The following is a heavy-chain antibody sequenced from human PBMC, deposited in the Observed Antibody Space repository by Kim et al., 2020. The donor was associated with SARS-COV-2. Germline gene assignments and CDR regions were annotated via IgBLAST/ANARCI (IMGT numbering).Heavy chain of an antibody. V-gene: IGHV3-23*01. CDR3: AKDHGSSGWPTFDS. J-gene: IGHJ4*02. CDR2: VNNGGNA. Sequence: GGSLRLSCSASGFIFGNYAMSWVRQAPGKGLEWVASVNNGGNAYYGDSAQGRFTISRDNAMNTLDLQMNSLRAEDTALYYCAKDHGSSGWPTFDSWVQGTQVTVSS. CDR1: GFIFGNYA. D-gene: IGHD6-25*01.